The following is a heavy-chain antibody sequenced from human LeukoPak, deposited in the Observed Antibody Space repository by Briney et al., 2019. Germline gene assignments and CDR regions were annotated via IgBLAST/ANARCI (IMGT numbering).Heavy chain of an antibody. J-gene: IGHJ4*02. D-gene: IGHD3-3*01. CDR2: ISGSGGST. V-gene: IGHV3-23*01. CDR1: GFTFSSYA. CDR3: AKGNYYDFWSGYYIDY. Sequence: GGSLRPSCAASGFTFSSYAMSWVRQAPGKGLEWVSAISGSGGSTYYADSVKGRFTISRDNSKNTLYLQMNSLRAEDTAVYYCAKGNYYDFWSGYYIDYWGQGTLVTVSS.